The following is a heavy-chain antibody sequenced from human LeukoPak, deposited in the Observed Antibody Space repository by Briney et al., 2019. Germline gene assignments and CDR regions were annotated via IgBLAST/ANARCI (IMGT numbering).Heavy chain of an antibody. CDR3: ARLATKYTEYYFDY. J-gene: IGHJ4*02. V-gene: IGHV4-39*01. CDR2: ISYSGIT. CDR1: GDFISSSSYY. Sequence: SETLSLTCTVSGDFISSSSYYWGWIRQPPGKGLEWIGSISYSGITYHNPSLKSRVTISVDTSKNQFSLKLSSVTAADTAFYYCARLATKYTEYYFDYWGQGTLVTVSS. D-gene: IGHD5-18*01.